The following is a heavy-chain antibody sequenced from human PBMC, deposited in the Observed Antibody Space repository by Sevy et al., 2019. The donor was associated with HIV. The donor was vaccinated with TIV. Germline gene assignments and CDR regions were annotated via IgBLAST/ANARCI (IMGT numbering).Heavy chain of an antibody. Sequence: GESLRLSCVASGFTFGTYGMDWVRQAPGKGLKWVAVIWYDGNNKYYGDSVKGRFTISRDNSKNTLYLQMNSLRAEDTAVYYCARGSLYSSGWSESLDYWGQGTLVTVSS. V-gene: IGHV3-33*01. J-gene: IGHJ4*02. CDR3: ARGSLYSSGWSESLDY. CDR2: IWYDGNNK. CDR1: GFTFGTYG. D-gene: IGHD6-19*01.